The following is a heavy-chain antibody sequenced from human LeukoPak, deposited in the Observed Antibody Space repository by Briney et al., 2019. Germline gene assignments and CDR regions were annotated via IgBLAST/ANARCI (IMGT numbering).Heavy chain of an antibody. J-gene: IGHJ4*02. CDR2: ISGSGAST. Sequence: GGSLRPSCAASGFTFSSYAMSWVRQAPGKGLEWVSAISGSGASTYYEDSVKGRFTISRDNSKNTLYLQMNSLRAEDTAVYYCAKDLRERWFGESDYWGQGTLVTVSS. CDR3: AKDLRERWFGESDY. D-gene: IGHD3-10*01. V-gene: IGHV3-23*01. CDR1: GFTFSSYA.